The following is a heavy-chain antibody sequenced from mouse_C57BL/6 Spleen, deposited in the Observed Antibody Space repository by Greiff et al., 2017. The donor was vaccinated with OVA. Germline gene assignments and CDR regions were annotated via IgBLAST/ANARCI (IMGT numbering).Heavy chain of an antibody. D-gene: IGHD1-1*01. J-gene: IGHJ1*03. Sequence: EVMLVESGGGLVKPGGSLKLSCAASGFTFSSYAMSWVRQTPEKRLEWVATISDGGSYTYYPDNVKGRFTISRDNAKNNLYLQMSHLKSKDTAMYYCAREITTVVESWYFDVWGTGTTVTVSS. CDR3: AREITTVVESWYFDV. CDR1: GFTFSSYA. CDR2: ISDGGSYT. V-gene: IGHV5-4*01.